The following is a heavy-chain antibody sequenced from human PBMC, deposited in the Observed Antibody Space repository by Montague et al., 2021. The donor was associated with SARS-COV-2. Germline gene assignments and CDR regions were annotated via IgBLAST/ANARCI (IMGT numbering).Heavy chain of an antibody. V-gene: IGHV4-39*01. D-gene: IGHD2-21*02. CDR3: ASHMVVVTAPNYYGMDV. J-gene: IGHJ6*02. CDR1: GGSISSTSYY. CDR2: IYYSGST. Sequence: SETLSLTCSVSGGSISSTSYYWGWIRQPPGKGLEWIGSIYYSGSTYYNPSLRSRVTISVDTSKNQFSLKLSSVTAADTAVYYCASHMVVVTAPNYYGMDVWGQGTPVTVSS.